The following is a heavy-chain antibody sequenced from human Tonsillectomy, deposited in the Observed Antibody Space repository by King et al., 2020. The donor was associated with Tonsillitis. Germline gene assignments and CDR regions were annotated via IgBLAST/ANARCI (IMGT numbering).Heavy chain of an antibody. CDR2: ISAYNGNT. V-gene: IGHV1-18*04. D-gene: IGHD2-21*01. CDR1: GFTFSNYA. CDR3: ARDGDTNYYYYGMDV. J-gene: IGHJ6*02. Sequence: VQLVESGAEVKKPGASVKVSCKASGFTFSNYAFSWVRQAPGQGLEWMGWISAYNGNTNYAQKLQGRVTMNKATSTSTAYMELRRLKSDDTAIYYCARDGDTNYYYYGMDVWGQGTTVTVSS.